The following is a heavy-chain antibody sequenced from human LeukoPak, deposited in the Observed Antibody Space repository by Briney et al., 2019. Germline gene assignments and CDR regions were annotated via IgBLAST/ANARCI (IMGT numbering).Heavy chain of an antibody. CDR2: ISYDGSNK. D-gene: IGHD3-22*01. V-gene: IGHV3-30*01. J-gene: IGHJ4*02. CDR1: GFTFSSYA. CDR3: ARGGYYYDSKGYFDY. Sequence: GSLRLSCAASGFTFSSYAMHWVRQAPGKGLEWVAVISYDGSNKYYADSVKGRFTISRDNSKNTLYLQMNSLRAEDTAVYYCARGGYYYDSKGYFDYWGQGTLVTVSS.